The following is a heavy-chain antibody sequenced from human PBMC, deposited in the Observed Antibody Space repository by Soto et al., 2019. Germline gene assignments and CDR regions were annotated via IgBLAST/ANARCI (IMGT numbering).Heavy chain of an antibody. D-gene: IGHD6-19*01. J-gene: IGHJ6*02. CDR3: ARSRGADSSDWLWYGMDV. Sequence: SGPTLVKPTQTLTLTCTFSGFSLSTSGMCVSWIRQPPGKALEWLALIDWDDDKYYSTSLKTRLTISKDTSKNQVVLTMTNMDPVDTATYYCARSRGADSSDWLWYGMDVWGQGTTVTVSS. CDR2: IDWDDDK. CDR1: GFSLSTSGMC. V-gene: IGHV2-70*01.